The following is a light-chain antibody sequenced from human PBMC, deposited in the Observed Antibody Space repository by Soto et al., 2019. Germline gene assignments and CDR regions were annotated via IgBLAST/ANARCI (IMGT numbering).Light chain of an antibody. CDR1: SSAVGSYRL. CDR2: EGT. Sequence: QSALTQPASVSGSPGQSITISCTGSSSAVGSYRLVSWYQCHPGKVPKVIIYEGTKRPSGVSNRFSGSEPGNTASLTISGLQTEDEADYVGCSSAPGRTVFFGTGTKVTGL. CDR3: CSSAPGRTVF. J-gene: IGLJ1*01. V-gene: IGLV2-23*01.